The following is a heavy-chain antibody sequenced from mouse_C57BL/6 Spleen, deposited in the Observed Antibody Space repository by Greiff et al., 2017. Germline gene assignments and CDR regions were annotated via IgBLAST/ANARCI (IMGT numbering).Heavy chain of an antibody. CDR3: ARVAGTGAMDY. J-gene: IGHJ4*01. CDR2: ISYDGSN. CDR1: GYSFTSGYY. D-gene: IGHD4-1*01. Sequence: EVQVVESGPGLVKPSPSLSLTCSVTGYSFTSGYYWNWIRQFPGNKLEWMGYISYDGSNNYNPSLKNRIAITPDTSKNQFFLKLNSVTTEDTAAYYCARVAGTGAMDYWGQGTSVTVSS. V-gene: IGHV3-6*01.